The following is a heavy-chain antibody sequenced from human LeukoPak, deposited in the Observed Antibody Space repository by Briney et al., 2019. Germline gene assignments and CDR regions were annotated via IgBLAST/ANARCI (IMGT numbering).Heavy chain of an antibody. Sequence: GGSLRLSCAASGFIFDDYAMHWVRQAPGKGLEWVSLISWNGGTTYYADSVKGRFTISRDNSKDTLYLQMNSLRAEDTALYYCAKDTDNTAWPLLGYWGQGTLVTVSS. V-gene: IGHV3-43D*03. D-gene: IGHD3-16*01. CDR1: GFIFDDYA. CDR3: AKDTDNTAWPLLGY. J-gene: IGHJ4*02. CDR2: ISWNGGTT.